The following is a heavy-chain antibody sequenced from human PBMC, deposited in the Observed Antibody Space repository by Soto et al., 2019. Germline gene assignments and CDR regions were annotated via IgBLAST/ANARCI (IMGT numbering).Heavy chain of an antibody. V-gene: IGHV6-1*01. D-gene: IGHD1-7*01. CDR1: GDSVSSNSAA. CDR3: ARDLLGYNWNYGVGDWFDP. J-gene: IGHJ5*02. Sequence: SQTLSLTCAISGDSVSSNSAAWNWIRQSPSRGLEWLGRTYYRSKWYNDYAVSVKSRITINPDTSKNQFSLQLNSVTPEDTAVYYCARDLLGYNWNYGVGDWFDPWGQGTLVTVSS. CDR2: TYYRSKWYN.